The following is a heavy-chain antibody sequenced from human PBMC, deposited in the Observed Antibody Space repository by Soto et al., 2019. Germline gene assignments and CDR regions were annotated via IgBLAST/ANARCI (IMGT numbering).Heavy chain of an antibody. CDR1: GGSVSSGDYY. CDR2: IYYSGST. Sequence: SETLSLTCTVSGGSVSSGDYYWSWIRQPPGKGLEWIGHIYYSGSTSVNPSLKSRVTISVDTSKNRFSLKVNSVAAADTAVYYCARIPGXXXXIYWFDPXXXGTLVXXSX. V-gene: IGHV4-61*08. CDR3: ARIPGXXXXIYWFDP. D-gene: IGHD2-21*01. J-gene: IGHJ5*02.